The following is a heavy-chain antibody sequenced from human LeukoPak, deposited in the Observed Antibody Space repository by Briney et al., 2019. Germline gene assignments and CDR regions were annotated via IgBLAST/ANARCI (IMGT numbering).Heavy chain of an antibody. Sequence: PGGSLRLSCAASGFTFESYTIHWVRQAPGKGLELVSVIYLDGSKIYYADSVKGRFTLSRDNSKNTLYLQMNSLIAEDTAVYYCVRDDSGSVIRGVLHYWGQGALVTVSS. D-gene: IGHD3-10*01. CDR3: VRDDSGSVIRGVLHY. V-gene: IGHV3-30*04. CDR1: GFTFESYT. J-gene: IGHJ4*02. CDR2: IYLDGSKI.